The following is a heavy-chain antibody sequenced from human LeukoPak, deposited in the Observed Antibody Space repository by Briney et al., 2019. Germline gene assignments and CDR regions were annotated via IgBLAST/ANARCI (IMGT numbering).Heavy chain of an antibody. V-gene: IGHV1-46*01. CDR1: GYTFTSYY. J-gene: IGHJ4*02. D-gene: IGHD5-24*01. Sequence: GASVKVSCKASGYTFTSYYMHWVRQAPGQGREWMGIINPSGGSTSYAQKFQGRVTMTRDMSTSTVYMELSSLRSEDTAVYYCARSGQIRRDGYKGSDYWGQGTLVTVSS. CDR3: ARSGQIRRDGYKGSDY. CDR2: INPSGGST.